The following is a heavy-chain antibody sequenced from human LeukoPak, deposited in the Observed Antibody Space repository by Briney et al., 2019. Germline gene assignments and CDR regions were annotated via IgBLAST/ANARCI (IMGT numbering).Heavy chain of an antibody. Sequence: SQTLSLTCTVSGGSISSGSYYWSWIWQPAGKGLEWIGRIYTSGSTNYNPSLKSRVTISVDTSKNQFSLKLSSVTAADTAVYYCARAVGATIDYWGQGTLVTVSS. J-gene: IGHJ4*02. CDR2: IYTSGST. CDR1: GGSISSGSYY. V-gene: IGHV4-61*02. CDR3: ARAVGATIDY. D-gene: IGHD1-26*01.